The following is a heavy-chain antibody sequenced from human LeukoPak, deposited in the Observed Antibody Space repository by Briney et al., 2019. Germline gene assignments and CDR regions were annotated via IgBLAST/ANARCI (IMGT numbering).Heavy chain of an antibody. J-gene: IGHJ4*02. CDR2: INPSGGST. Sequence: ASVKVSFKASGYTFITYYMHWVRQAPGQGLEWMGIINPSGGSTSYAQKFQGRVTMTGDTSTSTVYMELSSLRSEDRAVYYCARSRLLLDYWGQGALVAVSS. CDR3: ARSRLLLDY. V-gene: IGHV1-46*01. D-gene: IGHD2-21*02. CDR1: GYTFITYY.